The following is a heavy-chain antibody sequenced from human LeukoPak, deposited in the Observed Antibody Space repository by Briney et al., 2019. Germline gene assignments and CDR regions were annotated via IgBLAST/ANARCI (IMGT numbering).Heavy chain of an antibody. V-gene: IGHV4-39*07. CDR3: AREGAGQQLDDAFDI. D-gene: IGHD6-13*01. Sequence: PSETLSLTCTVSGGSISSSSYYWGWIRQPPGKGLEWIGSIYYSGSTYYNPSLKSRVTISVDTSKNQFSLKLSSVTAADTAVYYCAREGAGQQLDDAFDIWGQGTMVTVSS. J-gene: IGHJ3*02. CDR2: IYYSGST. CDR1: GGSISSSSYY.